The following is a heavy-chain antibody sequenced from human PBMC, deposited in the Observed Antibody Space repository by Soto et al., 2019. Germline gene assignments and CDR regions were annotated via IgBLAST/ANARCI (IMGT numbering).Heavy chain of an antibody. CDR1: GFTFSSYA. J-gene: IGHJ4*02. CDR2: ISYDGSNK. Sequence: GGSLRLSCAASGFTFSSYAMHWVRQAPGKGLEWVAVISYDGSNKYYADSVKGRFTISRDNSKNTLYLQMNSLRAEDTAVYYCARVPQTWVGSPFEYFDYWGQGTLVTVSS. V-gene: IGHV3-30-3*01. CDR3: ARVPQTWVGSPFEYFDY. D-gene: IGHD1-26*01.